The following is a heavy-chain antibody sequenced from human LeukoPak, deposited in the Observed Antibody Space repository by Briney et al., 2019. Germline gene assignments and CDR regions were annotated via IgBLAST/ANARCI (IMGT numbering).Heavy chain of an antibody. CDR3: ARERRYGSGSYYKRRDYFDY. CDR2: INHSGST. D-gene: IGHD3-10*01. J-gene: IGHJ4*02. Sequence: PGGTLRLSCAASGFTFSSYGMSWVRQAPGKGLEWIGEINHSGSTNYNPSLKSRVTISVDTSKNQFSLKLSSVTAADTAVYYCARERRYGSGSYYKRRDYFDYWGQGTLVTVSS. V-gene: IGHV4-34*01. CDR1: GFTFSSYG.